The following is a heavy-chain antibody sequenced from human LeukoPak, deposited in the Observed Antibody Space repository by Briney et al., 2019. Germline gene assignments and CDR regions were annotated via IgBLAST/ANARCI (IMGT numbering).Heavy chain of an antibody. CDR3: ARRGMGPGVFDY. V-gene: IGHV4-34*01. Sequence: SETPSLTCAVYGGSFSGYYWSWIRQPPGKGLEWIGEINHSGSTNYNPSLKSRVTISVDTSKNQFSLKLSSVTAADTAVYYCARRGMGPGVFDYWGQGTLVTVSS. CDR1: GGSFSGYY. J-gene: IGHJ4*02. CDR2: INHSGST. D-gene: IGHD3-10*01.